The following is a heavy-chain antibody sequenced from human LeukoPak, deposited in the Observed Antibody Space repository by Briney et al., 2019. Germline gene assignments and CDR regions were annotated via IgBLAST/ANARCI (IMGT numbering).Heavy chain of an antibody. CDR2: TYYRSKWSN. CDR3: ARHLRAFDM. Sequence: SQTLSLTRVISGDSVSSNSVTWNWIRQSPSRGLEWLARTYYRSKWSNDYSESVKSRITINPDTSKNQFSLHLNSVTPEDTAVYYCARHLRAFDMWGQGTMVTVSS. J-gene: IGHJ3*02. CDR1: GDSVSSNSVT. V-gene: IGHV6-1*01.